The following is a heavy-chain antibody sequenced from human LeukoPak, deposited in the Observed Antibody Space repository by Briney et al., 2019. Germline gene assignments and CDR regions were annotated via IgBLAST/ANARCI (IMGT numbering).Heavy chain of an antibody. CDR3: ATNGEEPNYYYYGMDV. Sequence: PGGSLRLSCAASGFTLSSYAMSWVRQAPGKGLEWVSAISGSGGSTYYADSVKGRFTISRDNSKNTLYLQMNSLRAEDTAVYYCATNGEEPNYYYYGMDVWGQGTTVTVSS. V-gene: IGHV3-23*01. CDR1: GFTLSSYA. J-gene: IGHJ6*02. CDR2: ISGSGGST. D-gene: IGHD3-10*01.